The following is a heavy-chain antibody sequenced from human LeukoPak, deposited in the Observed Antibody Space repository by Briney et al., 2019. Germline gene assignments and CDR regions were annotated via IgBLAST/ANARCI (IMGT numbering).Heavy chain of an antibody. CDR3: ARLTQITAWYIPH. CDR1: GGSINSYY. D-gene: IGHD6-13*01. Sequence: SETLSLTCTVSGGSINSYYWSWIRQPPGKGLEWIGQVYYSGGTNYNPSLKSRVSISVDTPKNQLSLKLSSVTAADTAVYYCARLTQITAWYIPHWGQGTLVTVSS. V-gene: IGHV4-59*08. CDR2: VYYSGGT. J-gene: IGHJ4*02.